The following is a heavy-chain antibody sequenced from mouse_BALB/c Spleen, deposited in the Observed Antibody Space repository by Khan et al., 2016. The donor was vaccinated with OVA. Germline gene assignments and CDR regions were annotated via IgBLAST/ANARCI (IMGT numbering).Heavy chain of an antibody. J-gene: IGHJ4*01. CDR2: IWGGGST. CDR1: GFSLSDYG. CDR3: AREVWSYYYTMDY. Sequence: QVRLQQSGPGLVAPSQNLSITCTVSGFSLSDYGVSWIRQPPGKGLEWLGVIWGGGSTYYNSALKSRLSISKDNSKSQVFLKMSSLQSDDTAMFYCAREVWSYYYTMDYWGQGTSVTVSS. V-gene: IGHV2-6-5*01.